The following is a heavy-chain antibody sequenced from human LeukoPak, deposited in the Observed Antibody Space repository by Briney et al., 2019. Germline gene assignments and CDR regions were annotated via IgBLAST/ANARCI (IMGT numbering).Heavy chain of an antibody. CDR2: IYHSGST. CDR3: AYDSSGYYYGDDAFDI. D-gene: IGHD3-22*01. Sequence: SETLSLTCTVSGYSISSGYYWGWIRQPPVKGLEWIGSIYHSGSTYYNPSLKSRVTISVDTSKNQFSLKLSSVTAADTAVYYCAYDSSGYYYGDDAFDIWGQGTMVTVSS. CDR1: GYSISSGYY. V-gene: IGHV4-38-2*02. J-gene: IGHJ3*02.